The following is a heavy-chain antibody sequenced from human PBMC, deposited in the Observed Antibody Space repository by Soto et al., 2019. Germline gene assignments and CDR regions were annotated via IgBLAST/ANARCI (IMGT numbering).Heavy chain of an antibody. D-gene: IGHD5-18*01. J-gene: IGHJ4*02. CDR1: GGSISSGSYY. CDR3: ARRYGYEVFDY. Sequence: QLQLQESGPGLVKPSETLSLTCTVSGGSISSGSYYWGWIRQPPGKGLEWIGSIYYSGGTYYNPSLNSPVTISVDTSKNQFSLKLSSVTAAAAAVYYCARRYGYEVFDYWGQGTLVTVSS. V-gene: IGHV4-39*01. CDR2: IYYSGGT.